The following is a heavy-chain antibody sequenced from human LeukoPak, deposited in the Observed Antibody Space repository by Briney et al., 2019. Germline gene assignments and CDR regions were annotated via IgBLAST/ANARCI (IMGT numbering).Heavy chain of an antibody. V-gene: IGHV4-4*07. CDR2: IYTSGST. CDR1: GGSISSYN. CDR3: SRDTGDGRYNWFDP. D-gene: IGHD7-27*01. Sequence: SETLSLTCTVSGGSISSYNWSWIRQPAGKGLEWIGRIYTSGSTNYYPSLKSRVTMSVDTSKNQFSLKLSSVTAADTAVYYCSRDTGDGRYNWFDPWGQGTLVTVSS. J-gene: IGHJ5*02.